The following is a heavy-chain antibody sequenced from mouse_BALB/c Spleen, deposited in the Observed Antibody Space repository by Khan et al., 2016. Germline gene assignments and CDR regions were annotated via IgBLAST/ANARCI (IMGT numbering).Heavy chain of an antibody. V-gene: IGHV1-87*01. CDR2: IYPGDGDT. CDR3: ARRGGSGPFFD. Sequence: QVQLQQPGAELARPGASVKLSCKASGYTFTSYWMQWVKQRPGQGLEWIGAIYPGDGDTRYTQKFKGKATLTADKSSSTAYMQLSSLASEDSAVYYWARRGGSGPFFDWGQGTTLTVSS. CDR1: GYTFTSYW. J-gene: IGHJ2*01.